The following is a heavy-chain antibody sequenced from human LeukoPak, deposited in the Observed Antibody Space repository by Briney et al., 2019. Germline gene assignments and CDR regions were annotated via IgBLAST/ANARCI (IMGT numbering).Heavy chain of an antibody. V-gene: IGHV3-23*01. CDR3: AKGVSQPKYYFEY. CDR2: ITGSGDEA. J-gene: IGHJ4*02. Sequence: GGSLRLSCAASGFTFSSYEMNWVRQAPGKGLEWVSSITGSGDEAFYADSVKGRFTIFRDNSKNTLYLQMNSLRAEDTAVYYCAKGVSQPKYYFEYWGRGTLVTVSS. D-gene: IGHD2-2*01. CDR1: GFTFSSYE.